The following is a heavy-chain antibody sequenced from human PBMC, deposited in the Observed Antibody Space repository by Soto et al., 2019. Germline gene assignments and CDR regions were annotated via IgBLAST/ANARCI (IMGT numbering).Heavy chain of an antibody. CDR1: GFTFSSYA. CDR3: AKEPPGDYYGSGSYLDY. CDR2: ISGSGGST. V-gene: IGHV3-23*01. Sequence: PGGSLRLSCAASGFTFSSYAMSWVRQAPGKGLEWVSAISGSGGSTYYADSVKGRFTISRDNSKNTLYLQMNSLRAEDTAVYYCAKEPPGDYYGSGSYLDYWGQGTLVTVSS. D-gene: IGHD3-10*01. J-gene: IGHJ4*02.